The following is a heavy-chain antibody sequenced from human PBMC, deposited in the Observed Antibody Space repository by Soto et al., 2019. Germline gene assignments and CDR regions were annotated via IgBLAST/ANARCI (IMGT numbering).Heavy chain of an antibody. Sequence: ESGGGLVKPGGSLRLSCAASGFTFSNAWMSWVRQAPGKGLEWVGRIKSKTDGGTTDYAAHVKGRFTISRDDSKNTLYLQMNSLKTEDTAVYSCTSLLVLRFLEWLPRGPDSKYYFDYWGRGTLVTVSS. CDR3: TSLLVLRFLEWLPRGPDSKYYFDY. V-gene: IGHV3-15*01. D-gene: IGHD3-3*01. CDR1: GFTFSNAW. J-gene: IGHJ4*02. CDR2: IKSKTDGGTT.